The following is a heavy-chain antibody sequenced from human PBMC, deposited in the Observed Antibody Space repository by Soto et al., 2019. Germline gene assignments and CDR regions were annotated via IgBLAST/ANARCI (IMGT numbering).Heavy chain of an antibody. V-gene: IGHV3-30-3*01. CDR2: ISYDGSNK. CDR3: ARDPSFGALDY. Sequence: GGSLRLSCAASGFTFSSYAMHWVRQAPGKGLEWVAVISYDGSNKYYADSVKGRFTISRDNAKNSLYLQMNSLRVEDTAVYYCARDPSFGALDYWGQGALVTVSS. CDR1: GFTFSSYA. D-gene: IGHD3-10*01. J-gene: IGHJ4*02.